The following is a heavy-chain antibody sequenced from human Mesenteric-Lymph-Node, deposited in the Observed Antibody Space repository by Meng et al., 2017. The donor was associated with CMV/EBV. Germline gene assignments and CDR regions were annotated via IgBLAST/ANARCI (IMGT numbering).Heavy chain of an antibody. D-gene: IGHD3-9*01. Sequence: QVQLVQSGAEVKKPGASVRVPCMASGYTFIDYYINWVRQAPGQGLEWMGRINPKTGGRSYAQNFQGRVTMTRDTSINTAYMEVNRLNSDDTAMYYCARDRDTDWYSPFDYWGPGTLVTVSS. CDR3: ARDRDTDWYSPFDY. V-gene: IGHV1-2*06. CDR1: GYTFIDYY. CDR2: INPKTGGR. J-gene: IGHJ4*02.